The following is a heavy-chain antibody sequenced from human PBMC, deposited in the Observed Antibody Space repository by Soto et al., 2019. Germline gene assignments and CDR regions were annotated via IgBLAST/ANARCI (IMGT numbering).Heavy chain of an antibody. D-gene: IGHD6-19*01. V-gene: IGHV5-51*01. CDR2: IYPGDSDT. J-gene: IGHJ5*01. CDR3: ARRSSQWSSGWYDWLDS. Sequence: GESLKISCKGSGYSFASYWIGWVRQIPWKGLEWMGIIYPGDSDTRYSPSFQGQVTISADKSISTAYLQWSSLKASDTAMYYCARRSSQWSSGWYDWLDSWGQGTPVTVSS. CDR1: GYSFASYW.